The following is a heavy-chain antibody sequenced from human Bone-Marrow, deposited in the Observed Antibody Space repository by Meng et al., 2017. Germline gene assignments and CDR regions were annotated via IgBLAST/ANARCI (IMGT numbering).Heavy chain of an antibody. J-gene: IGHJ1*01. V-gene: IGHV3-53*01. D-gene: IGHD2-21*02. CDR2: IYSGGST. CDR3: ARGRDCGGDCYPPLEYFQH. CDR1: GFTVSSNY. Sequence: ETLSLTCAASGFTVSSNYMSWVRQAPGKGLEWVSVIYSGGSTYYADSVKGRFTISRDNSKNTLYLQMNSLRAEDTAVYYCARGRDCGGDCYPPLEYFQHWGQGTLVTVSS.